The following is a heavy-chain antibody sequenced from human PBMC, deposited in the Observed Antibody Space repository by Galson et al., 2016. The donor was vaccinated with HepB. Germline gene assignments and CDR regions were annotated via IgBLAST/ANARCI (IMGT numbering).Heavy chain of an antibody. D-gene: IGHD6-13*01. CDR3: ARVSTSIIAAAGRTLFDY. J-gene: IGHJ4*02. Sequence: LRLSCAASGFTFSSCWMSWVRQAPGKGLEWVANINQDGSDKYYVDSVKGRFTISRDNAKNSLYLQMNSLRAEDTAVYYCARVSTSIIAAAGRTLFDYWGQGTLVTVSS. V-gene: IGHV3-7*04. CDR2: INQDGSDK. CDR1: GFTFSSCW.